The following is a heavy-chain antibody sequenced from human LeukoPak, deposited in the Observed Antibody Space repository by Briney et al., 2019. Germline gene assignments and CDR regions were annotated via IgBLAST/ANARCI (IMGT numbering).Heavy chain of an antibody. CDR2: IIPIFGTP. D-gene: IGHD5-24*01. J-gene: IGHJ4*02. CDR1: GDTFSSYA. CDR3: ARDVPVEMTVSGYFDF. V-gene: IGHV1-69*06. Sequence: ASVKVSCKASGDTFSSYAISWVRQAPGQGLEWMGGIIPIFGTPNYAQRFQGRVTITADKSTSTAYMELSSLTYEDTAVYYCARDVPVEMTVSGYFDFWGRGTLVTVSS.